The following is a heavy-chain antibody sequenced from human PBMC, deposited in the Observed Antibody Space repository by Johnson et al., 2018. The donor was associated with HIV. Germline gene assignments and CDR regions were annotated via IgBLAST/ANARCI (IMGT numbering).Heavy chain of an antibody. J-gene: IGHJ3*02. CDR2: IRYDGSNK. CDR3: ARMGLTGAFDI. CDR1: GFTFSSYG. D-gene: IGHD3-9*01. Sequence: QVQLVESGGGVVQPGGSLRLSCAASGFTFSSYGMHWVRQAPGKGLEWVAVIRYDGSNKYYADSVKGRFTISRDNSKNTLYLQMDSLRAEDTAVYYCARMGLTGAFDIWGQGTMVTVSS. V-gene: IGHV3-33*01.